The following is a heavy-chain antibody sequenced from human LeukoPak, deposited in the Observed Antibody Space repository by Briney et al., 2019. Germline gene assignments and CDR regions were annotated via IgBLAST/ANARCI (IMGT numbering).Heavy chain of an antibody. J-gene: IGHJ4*02. CDR2: ISGSGGST. CDR1: GFTFSSYA. D-gene: IGHD1-1*01. Sequence: GGSLRLSCAASGFTFSSYAMSWVRQAPGKGLEWVSAISGSGGSTYYADSVKGRFTISRDNSKNTLYLQMNSLRAEDTAVYYCAKDPWYNWNDDWGYYFDYWGQGTLVTASS. V-gene: IGHV3-23*01. CDR3: AKDPWYNWNDDWGYYFDY.